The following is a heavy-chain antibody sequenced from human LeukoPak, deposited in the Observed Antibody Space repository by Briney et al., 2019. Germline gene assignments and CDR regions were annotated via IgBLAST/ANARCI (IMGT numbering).Heavy chain of an antibody. CDR2: IIPIFGTA. D-gene: IGHD1-26*01. CDR3: AREGSGSYKGAFDI. V-gene: IGHV1-69*05. J-gene: IGHJ3*02. Sequence: SVKVSCKASGGTFSSYAISWVRQAPGQGLEWMGRIIPIFGTANYAQKFQGGVTITTDGSTSTAYMELSSLRSEDTAVYYCAREGSGSYKGAFDIWGQGTMVTVSS. CDR1: GGTFSSYA.